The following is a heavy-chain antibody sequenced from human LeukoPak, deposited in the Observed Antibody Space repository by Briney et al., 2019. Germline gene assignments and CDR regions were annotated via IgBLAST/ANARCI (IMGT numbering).Heavy chain of an antibody. D-gene: IGHD2/OR15-2a*01. CDR1: GVSISSYY. V-gene: IGHV4-59*01. CDR3: ARGTISFDY. J-gene: IGHJ4*02. CDR2: IYYSGST. Sequence: PSETLSLTCTVSGVSISSYYWSWIRQPPGKGLEWIGYIYYSGSTNYNPSLKGRVTISVDTSKNQFSLKLSSVTAADTAVYYCARGTISFDYWGQGTLVTVSS.